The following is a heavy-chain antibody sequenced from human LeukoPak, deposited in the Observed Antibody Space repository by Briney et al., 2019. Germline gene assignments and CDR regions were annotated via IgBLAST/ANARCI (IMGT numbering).Heavy chain of an antibody. CDR2: IYHSGST. D-gene: IGHD2-2*01. CDR1: GYSISSGYY. J-gene: IGHJ4*02. V-gene: IGHV4-38-2*02. CDR3: ARDFGPCSSTSCYLWYFDY. Sequence: SETLSLTCTVSGYSISSGYYWGWIRQPPGKGLEWIGSIYHSGSTYYNPPLKSRVTISVDTSKNHFSLNLSSVTAADTAVYSCARDFGPCSSTSCYLWYFDYWGQGTLVTVSS.